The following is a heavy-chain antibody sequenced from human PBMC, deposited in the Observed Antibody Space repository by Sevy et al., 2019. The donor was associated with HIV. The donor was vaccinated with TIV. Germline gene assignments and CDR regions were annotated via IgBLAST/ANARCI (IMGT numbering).Heavy chain of an antibody. CDR1: GFTFSSYS. CDR2: ISSGFSTI. Sequence: GGSLRLSCAASGFTFSSYSMNWVRQAPGKGLEWVSYISSGFSTIHYADSVKGRFTISRDNAKNSLYLQMNRLRAEDTAVYYCARDNGDCFLSTSVFDYWGQGTLVTVSS. D-gene: IGHD2-21*02. CDR3: ARDNGDCFLSTSVFDY. J-gene: IGHJ4*02. V-gene: IGHV3-48*01.